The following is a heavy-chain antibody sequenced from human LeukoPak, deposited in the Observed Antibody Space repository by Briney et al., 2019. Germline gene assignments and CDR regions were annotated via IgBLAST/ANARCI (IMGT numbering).Heavy chain of an antibody. CDR3: ARDISSGYYDAFDI. CDR2: IWYDGSNK. J-gene: IGHJ3*02. D-gene: IGHD3-22*01. Sequence: GRSLRLSCAASGFTFSSYGMHWVRQAPGKGLEWVAVIWYDGSNKYYADSLKGRFTISRDSSKHTLYLQMNSLRAEDTAVYYCARDISSGYYDAFDIWGQGAKVSVSS. V-gene: IGHV3-33*01. CDR1: GFTFSSYG.